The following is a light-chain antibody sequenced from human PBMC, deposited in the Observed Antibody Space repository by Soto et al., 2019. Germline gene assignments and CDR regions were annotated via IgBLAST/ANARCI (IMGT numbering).Light chain of an antibody. V-gene: IGKV1-12*01. CDR1: QGVSYW. CDR2: LAS. J-gene: IGKJ1*01. Sequence: DIQMTQSPSSVSAFVGDRVTITCRASQGVSYWLAWYQQKPGRAPELLINLASILQSGVPSRFSGSGAGTDFTLTISSRQPEDSATYFCQQSHRFPWTFGQGTKVEIK. CDR3: QQSHRFPWT.